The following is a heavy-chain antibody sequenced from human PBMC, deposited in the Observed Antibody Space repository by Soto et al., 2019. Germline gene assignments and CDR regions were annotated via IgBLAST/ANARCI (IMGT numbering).Heavy chain of an antibody. J-gene: IGHJ4*02. CDR1: GVMFSSYA. D-gene: IGHD1-26*01. V-gene: IGHV3-30-3*01. Sequence: QVQLVEAGGGVVQPGRSLRLSCAGSGVMFSSYAMRWVRQARGKGLEWVAVKTYDGSNKYYADSVKGRFTISRDNSKNTLYLQMNSLRAEDTAVYYCARAGGLLVDYWGQGTLVTVSS. CDR2: KTYDGSNK. CDR3: ARAGGLLVDY.